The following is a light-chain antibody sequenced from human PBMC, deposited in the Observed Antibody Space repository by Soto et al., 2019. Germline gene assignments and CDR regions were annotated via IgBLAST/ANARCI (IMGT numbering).Light chain of an antibody. CDR1: SSNIEGNS. CDR2: DDN. J-gene: IGLJ1*01. V-gene: IGLV1-51*01. CDR3: GSWNSSLSAYV. Sequence: QSVLTQPPSVSAAPGQKVTISCSGSSSNIEGNSVSWYQQLPGTAPKLLIYDDNKRPSGIPARFSGSKSGTSATLGITGFQTGDEADYYCGSWNSSLSAYVFGTGTKGTVL.